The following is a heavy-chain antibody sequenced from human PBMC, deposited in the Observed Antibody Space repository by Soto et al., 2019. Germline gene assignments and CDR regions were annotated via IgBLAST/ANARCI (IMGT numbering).Heavy chain of an antibody. CDR1: GFTFSSYA. CDR3: ATAEVDY. Sequence: GGSLRLSCSASGFTFSSYALHWVRQAPGKGLECVSGISTNGSTTNYADSVKGRFTVSRDNARNTLHLQMNSLRAEDTAVYYCATAEVDYWGPGTLVTVSS. CDR2: ISTNGSTT. J-gene: IGHJ4*02. V-gene: IGHV3-64D*08.